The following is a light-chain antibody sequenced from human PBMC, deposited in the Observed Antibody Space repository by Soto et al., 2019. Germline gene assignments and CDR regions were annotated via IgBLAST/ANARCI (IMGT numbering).Light chain of an antibody. CDR1: QRISSW. V-gene: IGKV1-5*01. J-gene: IGKJ2*01. Sequence: QMTQSSSTLSASVGDRVTITCRASQRISSWVAWDQQKPGKAPKLLIYDASSLESGVPSRFSGSGSGTEFTLTISSLQPVDFATYYCQQYNSYLYTFGQGTKLEIK. CDR2: DAS. CDR3: QQYNSYLYT.